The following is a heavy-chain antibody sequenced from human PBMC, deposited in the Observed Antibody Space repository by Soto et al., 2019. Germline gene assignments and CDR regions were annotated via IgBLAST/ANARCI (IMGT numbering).Heavy chain of an antibody. V-gene: IGHV3-64D*06. CDR3: VKSRGGNNFDFFD. D-gene: IGHD5-12*01. CDR2: VRGNGDPP. J-gene: IGHJ4*02. Sequence: GPLRLSGSAYGFTFSSYAMHWVRQAPGKGLEYVSGVRGNGDPPFYADSAKGRFTISRDNSKNTLYLQMSGLSADDTAVYYCVKSRGGNNFDFFDWGQGALVTVSS. CDR1: GFTFSSYA.